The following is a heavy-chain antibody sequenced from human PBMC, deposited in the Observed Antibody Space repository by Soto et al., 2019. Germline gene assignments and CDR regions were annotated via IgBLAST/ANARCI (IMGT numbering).Heavy chain of an antibody. Sequence: QVQLVQSGAEVKKPGSSEKVSCKASGGTFNTFAFTWVRQAPGQGFEWMGGVIPLFNTPDYAQKFQGRVTITADESTSTVYLELSGLSSDDTAVYFCGLASKWELLGYFYGMDVWGQGTTVIVSS. CDR1: GGTFNTFA. D-gene: IGHD1-26*01. CDR2: VIPLFNTP. J-gene: IGHJ6*02. V-gene: IGHV1-69*01. CDR3: GLASKWELLGYFYGMDV.